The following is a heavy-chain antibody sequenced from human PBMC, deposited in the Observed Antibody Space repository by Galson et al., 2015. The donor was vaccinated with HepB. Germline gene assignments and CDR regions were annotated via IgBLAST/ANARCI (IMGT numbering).Heavy chain of an antibody. CDR1: GYNFIAYH. J-gene: IGHJ6*02. CDR2: INPNSGDT. Sequence: SVKVSCKASGYNFIAYHLHWVRQAPGQGLEWMGWINPNSGDTTYAQQFQGWVTMTRDTSISTVYMELRRVKSDDTAVYYCARDLSLTRLDYFYKGMDVWGQGTTVTVSS. D-gene: IGHD3-10*01. CDR3: ARDLSLTRLDYFYKGMDV. V-gene: IGHV1-2*04.